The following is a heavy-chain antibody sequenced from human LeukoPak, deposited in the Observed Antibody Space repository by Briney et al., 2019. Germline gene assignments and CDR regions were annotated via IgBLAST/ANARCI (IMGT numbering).Heavy chain of an antibody. Sequence: GGSLRLSCAASGFTFSSYGMHWVRQAPGKGPEWVAVISYDGSSEYYADSVKGRFTISRDNSKNTLYLQMTSLRAEETAVYYCAKPYYSGSGSYGGMDVWGQGTTVTVSS. CDR2: ISYDGSSE. CDR3: AKPYYSGSGSYGGMDV. J-gene: IGHJ6*02. D-gene: IGHD3-10*01. CDR1: GFTFSSYG. V-gene: IGHV3-30*18.